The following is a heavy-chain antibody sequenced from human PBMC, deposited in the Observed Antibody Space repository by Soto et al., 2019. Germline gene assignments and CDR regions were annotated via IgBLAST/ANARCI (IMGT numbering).Heavy chain of an antibody. V-gene: IGHV3-23*01. J-gene: IGHJ3*02. Sequence: PGGSLRLSCAASGFTFSSYAMSWVRQAPGKGLEWVSAISGSGGSTYYADSVKGRFTISRDNSKNTLYLQMNSLRAEDTAVYYCAKEVVVVTAAPDAFDIRGQGTMVTVSS. CDR2: ISGSGGST. D-gene: IGHD2-2*01. CDR1: GFTFSSYA. CDR3: AKEVVVVTAAPDAFDI.